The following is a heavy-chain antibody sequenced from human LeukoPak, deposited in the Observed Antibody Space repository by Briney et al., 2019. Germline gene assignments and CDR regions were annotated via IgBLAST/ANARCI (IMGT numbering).Heavy chain of an antibody. D-gene: IGHD2/OR15-2a*01. CDR2: IYYSGST. J-gene: IGHJ4*02. CDR1: GGSISSGDYY. V-gene: IGHV4-30-4*01. Sequence: SETLSLTCTVSGGSISSGDYYWSWIRQPPGKGLVWIGYIYYSGSTYYNPSLKGRVTISVDTSKNQFSLKLSSVTAADTAVYYCARGESGFDYWGQGTLVTVSS. CDR3: ARGESGFDY.